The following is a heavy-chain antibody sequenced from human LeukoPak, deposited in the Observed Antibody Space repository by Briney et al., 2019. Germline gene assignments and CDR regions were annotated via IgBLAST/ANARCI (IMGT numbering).Heavy chain of an antibody. CDR2: IGRSGTNT. Sequence: KPGGSLRLSCAAYGFTFSTSTMNWGRQAPGKGLEWVSSIGRSGTNTHYADSVKGRFTISRDNAMQSLYLQMNSLRADDTAVYYCVRGDSRDYWGQGTLVTVSS. J-gene: IGHJ4*02. CDR1: GFTFSTST. D-gene: IGHD3-22*01. V-gene: IGHV3-21*01. CDR3: VRGDSRDY.